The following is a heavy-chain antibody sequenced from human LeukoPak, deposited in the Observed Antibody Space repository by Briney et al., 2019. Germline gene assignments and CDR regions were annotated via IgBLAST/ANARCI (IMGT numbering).Heavy chain of an antibody. CDR2: IRYDGSNK. Sequence: GGSLRLSCAASGFTFSSYGMHWVRQAPGKGLEWVAFIRYDGSNKYYADSVKGRFTISRDNSKNTLYLQMNSLRAEDTAVYYCARDRAVYCSGGSCQYFQHWGQGTLVTVSS. V-gene: IGHV3-30*02. D-gene: IGHD2-15*01. CDR1: GFTFSSYG. CDR3: ARDRAVYCSGGSCQYFQH. J-gene: IGHJ1*01.